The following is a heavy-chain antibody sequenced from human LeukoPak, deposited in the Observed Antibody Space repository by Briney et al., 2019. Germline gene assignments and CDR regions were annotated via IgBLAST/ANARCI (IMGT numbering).Heavy chain of an antibody. Sequence: GGSLRLSCAASGFTLSSYWMHWVRQAPGKGLVWVSRINSDGSSTTYADSVKGRFTVSRDNAKNTLYLQLNSLRGEDTAVYYCARDGISRGSGSYLDLWGQGTLVTVSS. D-gene: IGHD3-10*01. V-gene: IGHV3-74*01. CDR1: GFTLSSYW. CDR3: ARDGISRGSGSYLDL. J-gene: IGHJ4*02. CDR2: INSDGSST.